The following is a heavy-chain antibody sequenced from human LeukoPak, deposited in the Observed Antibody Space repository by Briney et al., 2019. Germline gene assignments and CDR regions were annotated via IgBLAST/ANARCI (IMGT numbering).Heavy chain of an antibody. V-gene: IGHV3-74*01. CDR3: ARGRAIFGVAPDY. CDR2: IKTDGSST. D-gene: IGHD3-3*01. Sequence: GGSLRPSCAASGFTFSSYWMHWVRQSPGKGPVWVSRIKTDGSSTNYADSVKGRFTISRDNAKNTLYLQMNRLRADDMAVYYCARGRAIFGVAPDYWGQGTLVTVSS. J-gene: IGHJ4*02. CDR1: GFTFSSYW.